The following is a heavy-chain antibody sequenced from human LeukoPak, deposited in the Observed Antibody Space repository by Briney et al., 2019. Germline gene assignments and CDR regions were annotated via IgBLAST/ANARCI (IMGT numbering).Heavy chain of an antibody. D-gene: IGHD6-6*01. CDR2: IYYNGNT. V-gene: IGHV4-39*01. J-gene: IGHJ6*03. Sequence: PSETLSLTCTVSGGSISSSSYYWGWIRQLPGKGLEWIGSIYYNGNTYYNPSLKSRVTISVDTSKNQFSLKLSSVTAADTAMHYCARQSIAARGYYYYMDVWGKGTTVTVSS. CDR3: ARQSIAARGYYYYMDV. CDR1: GGSISSSSYY.